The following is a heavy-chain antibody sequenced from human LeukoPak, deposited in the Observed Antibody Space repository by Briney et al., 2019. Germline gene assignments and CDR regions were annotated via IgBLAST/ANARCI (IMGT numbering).Heavy chain of an antibody. CDR1: GGSISSGSYY. CDR3: AREYYDFWSGYSYYMDV. CDR2: IYTSGST. D-gene: IGHD3-3*01. J-gene: IGHJ6*03. Sequence: SETLSLTCTVSGGSISSGSYYWRWIRQPAGKGLEWIGRIYTSGSTNYNPSLKSRVTISVDTSKNQFSLKLSSVTAADTAVYYCAREYYDFWSGYSYYMDVWGKGTTVTVSS. V-gene: IGHV4-61*02.